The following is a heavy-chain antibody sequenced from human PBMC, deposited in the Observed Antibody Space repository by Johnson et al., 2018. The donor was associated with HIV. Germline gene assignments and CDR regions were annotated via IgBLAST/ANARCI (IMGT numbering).Heavy chain of an antibody. CDR2: IYSGGNN. Sequence: MQLVESGGGLVQPGGSLRLSCAASGFTVSSNYMSWVRQAPGQGLAWVSIIYSGGNNYYADSIKGRFTIPSDNSKNTLYLQMNNVRAEDTAVYYCARDGNAGYCTNGVCYDDAYDIWGKGVMVTVSS. CDR1: GFTVSSNY. J-gene: IGHJ3*02. V-gene: IGHV3-66*01. CDR3: ARDGNAGYCTNGVCYDDAYDI. D-gene: IGHD2-8*01.